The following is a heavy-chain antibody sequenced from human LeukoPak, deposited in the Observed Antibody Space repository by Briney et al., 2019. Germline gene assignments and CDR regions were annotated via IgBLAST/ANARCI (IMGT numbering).Heavy chain of an antibody. D-gene: IGHD6-13*01. J-gene: IGHJ4*02. CDR1: GLTFSSYG. CDR3: ARSIGAAYFDN. Sequence: GGSLRLSCAASGLTFSSYGMHWVRQAPGKGLEWVAIISYDGSNKYYADSVQGRFTISRDNAKNSLYLEMNSLRAEDTAVYYCARSIGAAYFDNWGQGTLVTVSS. CDR2: ISYDGSNK. V-gene: IGHV3-30*03.